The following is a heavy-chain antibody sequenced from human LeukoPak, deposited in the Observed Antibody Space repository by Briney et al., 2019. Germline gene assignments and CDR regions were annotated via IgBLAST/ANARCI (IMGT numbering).Heavy chain of an antibody. V-gene: IGHV4-59*08. CDR1: GGSISARY. J-gene: IGHJ4*02. D-gene: IGHD6-13*01. Sequence: SETLSLTCTVSGGSISARYWGWIRQPPGKGLEWIGYIHYSGSSSHNPSLKSRVTMSVDTSKNHFSLKLSSVTAADTAVYYCASAVFGAAAGTRWGQGTLVTVSS. CDR2: IHYSGSS. CDR3: ASAVFGAAAGTR.